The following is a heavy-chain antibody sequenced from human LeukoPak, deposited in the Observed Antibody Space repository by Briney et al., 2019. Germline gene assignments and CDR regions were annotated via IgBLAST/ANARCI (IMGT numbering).Heavy chain of an antibody. CDR1: GFTFSSYS. CDR2: ISSSSSYI. D-gene: IGHD5-18*01. CDR3: AKDQGRIQLYLLPYFDF. V-gene: IGHV3-21*01. J-gene: IGHJ4*02. Sequence: GSLRLSCAASGFTFSSYSMNWVRQAPGKGLEWVSSISSSSSYIYYADSVKGRFTISRDNAKNSLYLQMNSLRAEDTAVYYCAKDQGRIQLYLLPYFDFWGRGTLVTVSS.